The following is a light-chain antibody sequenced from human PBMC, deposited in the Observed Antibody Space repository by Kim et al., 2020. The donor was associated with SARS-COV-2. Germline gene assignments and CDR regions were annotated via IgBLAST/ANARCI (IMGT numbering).Light chain of an antibody. CDR3: QKYDNAPWT. Sequence: DIQMTQSPSSLSASVGDGVTITCRAGQDISNHLAWYQQKPGKVPKVLISAASALQSGVPSRFSGSRSGTDFTLTISSLQPEDVATYYCQKYDNAPWTFVQGTKVEIK. CDR2: AAS. J-gene: IGKJ1*01. CDR1: QDISNH. V-gene: IGKV1-27*01.